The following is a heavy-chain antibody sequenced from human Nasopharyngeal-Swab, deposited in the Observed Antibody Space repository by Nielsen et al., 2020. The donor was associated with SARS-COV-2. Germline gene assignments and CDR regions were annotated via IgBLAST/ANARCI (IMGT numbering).Heavy chain of an antibody. CDR1: GFTFSSYA. D-gene: IGHD6-13*01. J-gene: IGHJ6*02. Sequence: GESLQISCAASGFTFSSYAMSWVRQAPGKGLEWVSAISGSGGSTYYADSVKGRFTISRDNSKNTLYLQMNSLRAEDTAVYYCAKDLRSSSRGGMDVWGQGTTVTVSS. V-gene: IGHV3-23*01. CDR2: ISGSGGST. CDR3: AKDLRSSSRGGMDV.